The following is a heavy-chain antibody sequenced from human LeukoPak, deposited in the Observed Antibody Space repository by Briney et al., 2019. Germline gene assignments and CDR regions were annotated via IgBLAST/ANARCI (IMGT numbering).Heavy chain of an antibody. CDR1: GGSISSGAYS. Sequence: SETLSLTCAVSGGSISSGAYSWSWIRQPPGKGLEWIGDIYHSGSTYYNPSLKSRVTISVDGSKNQFSLKLSSVTAADTAVYYCARVYSGSYPYWGQGTLVTVSS. D-gene: IGHD1-26*01. CDR3: ARVYSGSYPY. V-gene: IGHV4-30-2*01. J-gene: IGHJ4*02. CDR2: IYHSGST.